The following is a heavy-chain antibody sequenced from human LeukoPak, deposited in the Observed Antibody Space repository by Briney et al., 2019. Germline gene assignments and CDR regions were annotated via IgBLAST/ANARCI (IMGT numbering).Heavy chain of an antibody. CDR2: IIGSGGST. V-gene: IGHV3-23*01. J-gene: IGHJ3*02. Sequence: GGSLRLSCAASGFTFSYYAMSWVRRAPGKGLEWVSAIIGSGGSTYYADSVKGRFTISRDNSKNTLSLQMNSLRAEDTAVYYCAKESVAGDAFDIWGQGTMVTVSS. D-gene: IGHD6-19*01. CDR1: GFTFSYYA. CDR3: AKESVAGDAFDI.